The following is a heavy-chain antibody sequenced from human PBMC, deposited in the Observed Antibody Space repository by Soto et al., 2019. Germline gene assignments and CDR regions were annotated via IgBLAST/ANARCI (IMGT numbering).Heavy chain of an antibody. CDR1: GFPFTNYW. V-gene: IGHV3-74*01. D-gene: IGHD2-8*02. J-gene: IGHJ4*02. Sequence: QVVESGGGLVPPGGSLRLSCAASGFPFTNYWMNWVRQTPGKGLMWVSRISPDGSDVGYADSVEGRFTVSRDNAKNTLYLQLPRLRAEDTAMYYCACWGHIVQVAPSALDRWGQGNLVTVSS. CDR2: ISPDGSDV. CDR3: ACWGHIVQVAPSALDR.